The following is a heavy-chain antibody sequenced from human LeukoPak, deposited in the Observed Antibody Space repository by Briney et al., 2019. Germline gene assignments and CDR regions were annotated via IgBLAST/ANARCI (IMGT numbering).Heavy chain of an antibody. D-gene: IGHD6-13*01. J-gene: IGHJ4*02. CDR2: ISGDGGST. V-gene: IGHV3-43*02. CDR3: AKGIAAAGYFDY. CDR1: GFTFDDYA. Sequence: GGSLRLSCAASGFTFDDYAMHWVRQAPGKGLEWVSLISGDGGSTYYADSVKGRFTISRDNSKNSLYLQMNSLRTEGTALYYCAKGIAAAGYFDYWGQGTLVTVSS.